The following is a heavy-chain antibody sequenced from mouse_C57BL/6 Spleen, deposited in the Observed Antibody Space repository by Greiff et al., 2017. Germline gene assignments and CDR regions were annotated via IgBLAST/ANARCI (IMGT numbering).Heavy chain of an antibody. D-gene: IGHD2-2*01. J-gene: IGHJ2*01. V-gene: IGHV1-50*01. CDR2: IDPSDSYT. Sequence: VQLQQPGAELVKPGASVKLSCKASGYTFTSYWMQWVKQRPGQGLEWIGEIDPSDSYTNYNQKFKGKATLTVDTSSSTAYMQLSSLTSEDSAVYYCAIRVTTRFDYWGQGTTLTVSS. CDR3: AIRVTTRFDY. CDR1: GYTFTSYW.